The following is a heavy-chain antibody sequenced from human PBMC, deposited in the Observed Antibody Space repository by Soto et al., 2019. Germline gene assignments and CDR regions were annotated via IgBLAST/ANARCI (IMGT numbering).Heavy chain of an antibody. CDR2: IYSGGST. J-gene: IGHJ3*02. Sequence: GGSLRLSCAASGFTVSSNYMSWVRQAPGKGLEWVSVIYSGGSTYYADSVKGRFTISRDNSKNTLYLQMNSLRAEDTAVYYCARADPLAYCGGDCYAFDIWGQGTMVTVSS. CDR1: GFTVSSNY. CDR3: ARADPLAYCGGDCYAFDI. D-gene: IGHD2-21*02. V-gene: IGHV3-66*02.